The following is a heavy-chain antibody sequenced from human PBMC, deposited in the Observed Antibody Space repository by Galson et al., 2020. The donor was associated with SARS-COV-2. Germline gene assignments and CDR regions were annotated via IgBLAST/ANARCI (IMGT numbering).Heavy chain of an antibody. Sequence: ETSETLSLTCTVSRGSISGHYRSWIRQPPGKGLEWIGYISDTGNTNYNPSLQSRVTISLDTPKNQFYLKVDSVTAADTAVYYCAKLVEGRRTSEDYWGQGTLVTVSS. CDR2: ISDTGNT. CDR3: AKLVEGRRTSEDY. V-gene: IGHV4-59*08. J-gene: IGHJ4*02. CDR1: RGSISGHY.